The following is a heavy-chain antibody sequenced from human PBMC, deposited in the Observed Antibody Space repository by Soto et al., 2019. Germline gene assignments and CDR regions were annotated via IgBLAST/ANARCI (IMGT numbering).Heavy chain of an antibody. V-gene: IGHV3-30*03. CDR2: ISYDGSNK. Sequence: GGSLRLSCAASGFTFSSYGMHWVRQAPGKGLEWVAVISYDGSNKYYADSVKGRFTISRDNSKNTLYLQMNSLRAEDTAVYYCASDQYQLRIIDYWGQGTLVTVSS. CDR1: GFTFSSYG. J-gene: IGHJ4*02. CDR3: ASDQYQLRIIDY. D-gene: IGHD2-2*01.